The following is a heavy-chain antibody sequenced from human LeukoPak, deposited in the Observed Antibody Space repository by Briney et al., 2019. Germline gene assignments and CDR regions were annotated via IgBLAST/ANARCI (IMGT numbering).Heavy chain of an antibody. Sequence: PSETLSLTCAVYGGSFSGYYWSWIRQPPGKGLEWIGEINHSGSTNDNPSLKSRVTISVDTSKNQFSLKLSSVTAADTAVYYCARARRLTMVRGVMYGFWGQGTLVTVSS. CDR3: ARARRLTMVRGVMYGF. J-gene: IGHJ4*02. CDR1: GGSFSGYY. V-gene: IGHV4-34*01. CDR2: INHSGST. D-gene: IGHD3-10*01.